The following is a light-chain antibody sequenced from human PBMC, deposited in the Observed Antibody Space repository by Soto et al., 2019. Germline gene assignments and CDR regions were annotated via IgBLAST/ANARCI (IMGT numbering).Light chain of an antibody. CDR1: SSNIGSNS. J-gene: IGLJ2*01. CDR3: GAWDDTLTVLV. CDR2: SNN. Sequence: QSVLTQPPSASGTPGQTVTIFCSGSSSNIGSNSVQWYKQLPETAPKLLIYSNNQRPSGVPDRFSGSKSGTSASLAISGPQAEDEDYYSCGAWDDTLTVLVFGGGTKVTVL. V-gene: IGLV1-44*01.